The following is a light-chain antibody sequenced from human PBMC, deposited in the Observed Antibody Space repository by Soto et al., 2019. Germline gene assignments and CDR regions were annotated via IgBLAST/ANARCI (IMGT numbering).Light chain of an antibody. Sequence: LTQPASVSGSPGQSITISCTGTSSDVGSYIYVSWYQHHPGKAPKLMIYDVSNRPSGVSNRFSGSKSGNTASLTISGLQAEDEAEYYCVSYTTFSSYVFGTGTKSPS. CDR1: SSDVGSYIY. CDR3: VSYTTFSSYV. CDR2: DVS. J-gene: IGLJ1*01. V-gene: IGLV2-14*01.